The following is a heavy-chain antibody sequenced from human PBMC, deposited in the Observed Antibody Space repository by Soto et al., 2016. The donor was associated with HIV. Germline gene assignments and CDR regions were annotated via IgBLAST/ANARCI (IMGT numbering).Heavy chain of an antibody. V-gene: IGHV3-73*01. Sequence: EVQLVESGGGLVQPGGSLKLSCAASGFTFSGSAMHWVRQASGKGLEWVGRIRSKANNYATAYAASVKGRFTFSRDDSKNTAYLQMNSLKIEDTAVYYCTRLLWSHIRTYGMDVWGPRDYGHRLR. CDR2: IRSKANNYAT. J-gene: IGHJ6*01. D-gene: IGHD2-21*01. CDR1: GFTFSGSA. CDR3: TRLLWSHIRTYGMDV.